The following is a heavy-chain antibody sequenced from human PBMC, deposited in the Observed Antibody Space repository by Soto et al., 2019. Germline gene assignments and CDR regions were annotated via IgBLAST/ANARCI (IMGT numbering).Heavy chain of an antibody. J-gene: IGHJ4*02. V-gene: IGHV1-18*01. CDR3: ARGRYGDY. CDR2: ISAHNGNT. Sequence: QVHLVQSGAVVKKPGASVKDSCKGSGYGFTTYGITWVRQAPGQGLEWMAWISAHNGNTNYAQKLQGRVTVTRDTSTSTAYMELRSLRSDDTAVYYCARGRYGDYWGQGALVTVSS. D-gene: IGHD1-1*01. CDR1: GYGFTTYG.